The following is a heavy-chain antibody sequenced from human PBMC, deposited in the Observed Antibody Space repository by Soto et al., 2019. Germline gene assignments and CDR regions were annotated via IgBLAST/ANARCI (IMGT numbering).Heavy chain of an antibody. CDR3: ARAEYSGYDYGYYYYYGMDV. J-gene: IGHJ6*02. CDR1: GYTFTGYY. V-gene: IGHV1-2*04. D-gene: IGHD5-12*01. Sequence: ASVKVSCKASGYTFTGYYMHWVRQAPGQGLEWMGWINPNSGGTNYAQKFQGWVTMTRDTSISTAYMELSRLRSEDTAVYYCARAEYSGYDYGYYYYYGMDVWGQGTTVTVSS. CDR2: INPNSGGT.